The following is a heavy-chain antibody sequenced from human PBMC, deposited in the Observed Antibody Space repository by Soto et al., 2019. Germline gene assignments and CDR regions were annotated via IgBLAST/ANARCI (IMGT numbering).Heavy chain of an antibody. CDR1: GFTFRTYW. V-gene: IGHV3-7*05. CDR2: INQDGSEK. Sequence: GGSLRLSCGASGFTFRTYWLSWVRQVPGKGLEWVTNINQDGSEKNYVDSVKGRFTISRDNAKNSLYLQMSSLRAEDTALYYCARDGSTSWYSYDYHGMDVWGQGTTVTVSS. D-gene: IGHD5-18*01. CDR3: ARDGSTSWYSYDYHGMDV. J-gene: IGHJ6*02.